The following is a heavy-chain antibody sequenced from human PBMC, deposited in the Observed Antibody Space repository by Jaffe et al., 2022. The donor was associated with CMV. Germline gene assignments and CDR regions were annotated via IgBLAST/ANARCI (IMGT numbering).Heavy chain of an antibody. CDR3: ARAYYDNSGYYYYFDY. CDR2: INAGNGNT. D-gene: IGHD3-22*01. CDR1: GYTFSNYA. J-gene: IGHJ4*02. V-gene: IGHV1-3*01. Sequence: QVQLVQSGAEVKKPGASVKVSCKASGYTFSNYAMHWVRQAPGQRLEWMGWINAGNGNTKYSQNFQGRVTFTRDTSASTAYMELSSLRSEDTAVYYCARAYYDNSGYYYYFDYWGQGTLVTVSS.